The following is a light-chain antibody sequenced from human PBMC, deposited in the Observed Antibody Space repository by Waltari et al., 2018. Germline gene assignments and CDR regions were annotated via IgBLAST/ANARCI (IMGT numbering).Light chain of an antibody. CDR1: QSSSSSY. Sequence: DIVLTQSPATLSLSPGERATLSCRASQSSSSSYFAWYQQKPGQAHRFLIYDASNRATCITARFSGSGSGTDFTLTISSLEPEDFAVYYCQQRSNWPPRYTFGQGTKLEIK. J-gene: IGKJ2*01. V-gene: IGKV3-11*01. CDR3: QQRSNWPPRYT. CDR2: DAS.